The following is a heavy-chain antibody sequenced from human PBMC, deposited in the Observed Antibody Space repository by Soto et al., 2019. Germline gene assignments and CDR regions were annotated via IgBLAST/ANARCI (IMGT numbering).Heavy chain of an antibody. V-gene: IGHV5-10-1*01. Sequence: ESRKISCKGSGYSFAGYLITWVRQKPGKGLEWIGRIDPSDSQTYYSPSFRGHVTISVTKCITTVFLQWRSLRASDTAMYYCARQIYDSDTGPDFPYYLDSWGQGTTVTISS. CDR2: IDPSDSQT. D-gene: IGHD3-22*01. CDR1: GYSFAGYL. CDR3: ARQIYDSDTGPDFPYYLDS. J-gene: IGHJ4*02.